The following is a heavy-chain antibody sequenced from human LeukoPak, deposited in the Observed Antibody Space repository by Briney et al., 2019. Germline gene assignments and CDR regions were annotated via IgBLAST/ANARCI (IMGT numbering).Heavy chain of an antibody. CDR2: ISGSGGST. J-gene: IGHJ4*02. V-gene: IGHV3-23*01. CDR1: GFTFSSYG. CDR3: AKNPIPGLFDY. Sequence: GGSLRLSCAASGFTFSSYGMSWVRQAPGKGLEWVSAISGSGGSTYYADSVKGRFTISRDNSKNTLYLQMNSLGAEDTAVYYCAKNPIPGLFDYWGQGTLVTVSS.